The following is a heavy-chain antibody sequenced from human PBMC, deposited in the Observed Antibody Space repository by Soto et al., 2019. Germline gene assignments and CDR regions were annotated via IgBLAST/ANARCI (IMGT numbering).Heavy chain of an antibody. CDR2: IIPIFGTA. CDR1: GGTFSSYS. CDR3: ARAPNILTVKYYFHY. J-gene: IGHJ4*02. V-gene: IGHV1-69*13. D-gene: IGHD3-9*01. Sequence: GASVKISCKASGGTFSSYSINWVRQAPGQGLEWMGGIIPIFGTANNAQKFQGRVTITADESATTVYMELSSLRSEDTAVYYCARAPNILTVKYYFHYWGQGTLVTXS.